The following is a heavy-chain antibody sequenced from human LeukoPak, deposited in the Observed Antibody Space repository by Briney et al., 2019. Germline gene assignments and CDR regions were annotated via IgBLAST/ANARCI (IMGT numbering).Heavy chain of an antibody. CDR3: AGDRSGWIDF. D-gene: IGHD6-19*01. V-gene: IGHV4-59*01. J-gene: IGHJ4*02. CDR1: NGSISAFY. CDR2: IYHSGST. Sequence: SETLSLTCTVSNGSISAFYWSWIRQSPGKTLEWIGYIYHSGSTDYNPSLESRVSISVDKSKNHFSLKMNSVTAADTAVYYCAGDRSGWIDFWGQGTLVTVSS.